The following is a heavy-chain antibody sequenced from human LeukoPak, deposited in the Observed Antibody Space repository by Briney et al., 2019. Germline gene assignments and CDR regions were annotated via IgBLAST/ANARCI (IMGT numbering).Heavy chain of an antibody. D-gene: IGHD5-12*01. CDR1: GGSISSYY. CDR2: IYYSGST. V-gene: IGHV4-59*01. CDR3: ARDIRVSGSSYMDV. J-gene: IGHJ6*03. Sequence: SETLSLTCTVSGGSISSYYWSWIRQPPGKGLEWIGYIYYSGSTNYNPSLKSRVTISVDTSKNQFSLKLSSVTAADTAVYYCARDIRVSGSSYMDVWGKGTTVTVSS.